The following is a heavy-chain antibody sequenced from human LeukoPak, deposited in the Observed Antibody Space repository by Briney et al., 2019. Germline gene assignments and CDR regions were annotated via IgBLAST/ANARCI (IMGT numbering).Heavy chain of an antibody. J-gene: IGHJ4*02. Sequence: PSGTLSLTCAVSGGSISSSNWWSWVRQPPGKGLEWIGEIYHSGSTNYNPSLKSRVTISVDKSKNQFSLKLSSVTAADTAVYYCASLNYDILTGYYTAYFDYWGQGTLVTVSS. CDR3: ASLNYDILTGYYTAYFDY. CDR2: IYHSGST. CDR1: GGSISSSNW. V-gene: IGHV4-4*02. D-gene: IGHD3-9*01.